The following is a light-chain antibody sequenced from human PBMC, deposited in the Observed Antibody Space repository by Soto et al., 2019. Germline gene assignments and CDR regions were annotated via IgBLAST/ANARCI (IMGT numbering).Light chain of an antibody. CDR2: DAS. CDR3: QQRSNWPPEIT. CDR1: QSVSSY. Sequence: EIVLTQSPATLSLSPGERATLSCRASQSVSSYLAWYQQKPGQAPRLLIYDASNRATGIPARFSGSGSGTDFTLTISSLEPEDFAVYYWQQRSNWPPEITFGQGTRLEI. J-gene: IGKJ5*01. V-gene: IGKV3-11*01.